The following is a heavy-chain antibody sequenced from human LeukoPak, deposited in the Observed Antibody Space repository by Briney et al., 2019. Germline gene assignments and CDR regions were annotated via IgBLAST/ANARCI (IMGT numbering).Heavy chain of an antibody. V-gene: IGHV4-4*02. J-gene: IGHJ4*02. CDR3: ASSGGDYVWGSYRPNNFDY. Sequence: GSLRLSCAASGFTFSSYAMSWVRQPPGKGLEWIGEIYHSGSTNYNPSLKSRVTISVDKSKNQFSLKLSSVTAADTAVYYCASSGGDYVWGSYRPNNFDYWGQGTLVTVSS. D-gene: IGHD3-16*01. CDR2: IYHSGST. CDR1: GFTFSSYAM.